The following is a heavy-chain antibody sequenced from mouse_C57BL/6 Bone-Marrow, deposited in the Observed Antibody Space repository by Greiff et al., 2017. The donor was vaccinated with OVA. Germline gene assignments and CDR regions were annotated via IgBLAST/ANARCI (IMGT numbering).Heavy chain of an antibody. Sequence: QVQLQQPGAELVKPGASVKLSCKASGYTFTSYWMHWVKQRPGHGLEWIGMIHPNSGSTNYNEKFKSKATLTVDKSSSTAYMQLSSLTSEDSAVYYCARGYYRGWYFDVWGTGTTVTVSS. J-gene: IGHJ1*03. D-gene: IGHD2-12*01. CDR1: GYTFTSYW. V-gene: IGHV1-64*01. CDR3: ARGYYRGWYFDV. CDR2: IHPNSGST.